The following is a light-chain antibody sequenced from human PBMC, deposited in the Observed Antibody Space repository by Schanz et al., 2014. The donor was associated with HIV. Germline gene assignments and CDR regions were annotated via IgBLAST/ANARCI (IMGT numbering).Light chain of an antibody. CDR1: QSVSSN. CDR3: QQCSNWPPEYT. J-gene: IGKJ2*01. CDR2: GAS. V-gene: IGKV3-15*01. Sequence: EIVMTQSPATLSVSPGERATLSCRASQSVSSNLAWYQQKPGQAPRLLIYGASTRATGIPARFSGSGSGTDFTLTISGLQSEDFAVYYCQQCSNWPPEYTFGQGTKLEIK.